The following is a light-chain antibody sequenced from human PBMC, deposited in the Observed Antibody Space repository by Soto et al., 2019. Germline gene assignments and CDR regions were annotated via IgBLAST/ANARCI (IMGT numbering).Light chain of an antibody. CDR2: AAS. CDR1: QGIRND. V-gene: IGKV1-6*01. Sequence: AIQMTQSPSSLSASVGDRVTITCRASQGIRNDLDWFQQKPGKAPKLLIYAASNLHSGVPARFSGSGSGTDFTLTISSLQPEDFATYYCLPKYLYPFTFGPGTKVDIK. J-gene: IGKJ3*01. CDR3: LPKYLYPFT.